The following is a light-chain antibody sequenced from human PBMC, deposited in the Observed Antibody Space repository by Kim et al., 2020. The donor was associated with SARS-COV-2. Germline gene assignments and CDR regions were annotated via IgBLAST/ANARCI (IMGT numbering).Light chain of an antibody. CDR2: DAS. V-gene: IGKV1-33*01. J-gene: IGKJ2*03. CDR1: QDITNY. Sequence: SASVGDRVTITCQARQDITNYLNWYQHKPGKAPKVLIYDASNLETGVPSRFSGKRSGTDFTFTISSLQPEDVATYFCQQYDSLPYSFGQGTKLEI. CDR3: QQYDSLPYS.